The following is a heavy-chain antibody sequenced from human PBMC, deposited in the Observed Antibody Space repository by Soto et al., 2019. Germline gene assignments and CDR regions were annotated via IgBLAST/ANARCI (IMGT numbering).Heavy chain of an antibody. CDR2: IIPILGIA. D-gene: IGHD2-2*01. J-gene: IGHJ6*03. CDR1: GGTFSSYT. CDR3: ERDNSDIAVVPATSHYYYYDTDY. Sequence: QVQLVPSWAEVLKPGSSVKVSCKASGGTFSSYTISWVRQAPGQGLEWLGRIIPILGIANSAQKFQGSLTITADNSTITAYFELRSLRAQATAVYYCERDNSDIAVVPATSHYYYYDTDYRCKETTVTVSS. V-gene: IGHV1-69*04.